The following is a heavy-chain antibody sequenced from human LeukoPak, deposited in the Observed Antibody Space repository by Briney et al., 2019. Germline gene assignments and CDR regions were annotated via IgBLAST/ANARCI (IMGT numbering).Heavy chain of an antibody. V-gene: IGHV4-61*02. D-gene: IGHD3-10*01. J-gene: IGHJ4*02. CDR3: AREDYASGSGDY. CDR2: IYTSGST. Sequence: SETLSLTCTVSGGSISSGSYYWSWIRQPAGKGLEWIGRIYTSGSTNYNPSLTSRLTISIDTSKNQFSLKLTSVTAADTAVYYCAREDYASGSGDYWGQGTLVTVSS. CDR1: GGSISSGSYY.